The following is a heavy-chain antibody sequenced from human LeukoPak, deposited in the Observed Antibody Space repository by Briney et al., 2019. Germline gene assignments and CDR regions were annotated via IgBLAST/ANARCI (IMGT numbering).Heavy chain of an antibody. CDR2: IYTSGST. CDR1: GGSISSDY. V-gene: IGHV4-4*07. D-gene: IGHD5-18*01. J-gene: IGHJ5*02. Sequence: SETLSLTCTVSGGSISSDYWSWIRQPAGKGLEWIGRIYTSGSTNYNPSLKSRVTMSVDTSKNQFSLKLSSVTAADTAVYYCARDGRDTAMASNWFDPWGQGTLVTVSS. CDR3: ARDGRDTAMASNWFDP.